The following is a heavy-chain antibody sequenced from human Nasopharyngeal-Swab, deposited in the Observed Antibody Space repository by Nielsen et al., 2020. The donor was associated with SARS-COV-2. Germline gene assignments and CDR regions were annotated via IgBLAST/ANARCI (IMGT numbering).Heavy chain of an antibody. CDR3: ARTEYGSGTNFDY. CDR1: GNFINTYR. J-gene: IGHJ4*02. CDR2: IFPDDSDT. D-gene: IGHD3-10*01. V-gene: IGHV5-51*01. Sequence: ADSMKISCKAAGNFINTYRIGWVRQIPGKGLEWMGIIFPDDSDTSYSPSFQGQVTISVDASTTTAYLQWSSLKASDTAMYYCARTEYGSGTNFDYWGQGTLVTVSS.